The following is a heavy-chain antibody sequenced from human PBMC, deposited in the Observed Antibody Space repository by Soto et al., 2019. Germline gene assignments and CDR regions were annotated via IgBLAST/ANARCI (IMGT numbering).Heavy chain of an antibody. D-gene: IGHD4-17*01. CDR1: GYTFSSRG. CDR3: VRAAGDYHWYFDL. V-gene: IGHV1-18*01. CDR2: ISPHNAKT. J-gene: IGHJ2*01. Sequence: QAQLVQSGPEVKEPGASVKVSCKASGYTFSSRGIYWVRQAPGQGLEWMGWISPHNAKTHYAQSLQGRVTLTTDTSTSTAYMDLMSLRSDATAVYYCVRAAGDYHWYFDLWGRGTPVTVSS.